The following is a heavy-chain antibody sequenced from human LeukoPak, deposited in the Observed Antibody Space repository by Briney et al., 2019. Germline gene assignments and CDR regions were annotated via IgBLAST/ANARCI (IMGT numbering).Heavy chain of an antibody. Sequence: PSETLSLTCTVSGGSISSYYWSWIRQPPGKGLEWIGYIYYSGSTNYNPSLKSRVTISVDTSKNQFSLKLSSVTAADTAVYYCARETGTTKTFDPWGQGTLVTVSS. V-gene: IGHV4-59*12. CDR1: GGSISSYY. D-gene: IGHD1-7*01. J-gene: IGHJ5*02. CDR3: ARETGTTKTFDP. CDR2: IYYSGST.